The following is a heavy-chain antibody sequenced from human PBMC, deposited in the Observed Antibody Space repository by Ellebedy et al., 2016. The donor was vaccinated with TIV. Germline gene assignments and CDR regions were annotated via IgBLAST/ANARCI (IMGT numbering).Heavy chain of an antibody. J-gene: IGHJ4*02. CDR1: GYTFTSYG. CDR2: ISAYNGNT. D-gene: IGHD2-21*02. CDR3: ARDPTYCGGDCYSVPAPIDY. Sequence: AASVKVSCKASGYTFTSYGISWVRQAPGQGLEWMGWISAYNGNTNYAQKLQGRVTMTTDTSTSTAYMELSSLRSEDTAVYYCARDPTYCGGDCYSVPAPIDYWGQGTLVTVSS. V-gene: IGHV1-18*01.